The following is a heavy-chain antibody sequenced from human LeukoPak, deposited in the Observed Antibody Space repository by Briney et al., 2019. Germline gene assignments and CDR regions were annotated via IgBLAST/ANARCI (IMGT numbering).Heavy chain of an antibody. V-gene: IGHV4-39*07. Sequence: SETLSLTCTVSGVSISSSNSYWGWIRQPPGKGLEWIGSIYYSGNTYYNASLKSQVTISVDTSKNQFSLKLNSVTAADTAVYYCASGNYYGSGSYFEFDCWGQGTLVTVSS. J-gene: IGHJ4*02. D-gene: IGHD3-10*01. CDR1: GVSISSSNSY. CDR2: IYYSGNT. CDR3: ASGNYYGSGSYFEFDC.